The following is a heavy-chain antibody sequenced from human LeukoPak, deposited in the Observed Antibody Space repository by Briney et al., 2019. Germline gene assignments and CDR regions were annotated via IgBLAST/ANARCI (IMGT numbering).Heavy chain of an antibody. V-gene: IGHV3-NL1*01. CDR3: ARGPRYSFY. Sequence: GGSLRLSCAASGFTFSSYGMHWVRQAPGKGLEWISVIYIDGTTYYADSVKGRFTISRDQANNTLYLQMNTLRDEDTAVYYCARGPRYSFYWGQGTLVSVSS. CDR2: IYIDGTT. D-gene: IGHD6-13*01. J-gene: IGHJ4*02. CDR1: GFTFSSYG.